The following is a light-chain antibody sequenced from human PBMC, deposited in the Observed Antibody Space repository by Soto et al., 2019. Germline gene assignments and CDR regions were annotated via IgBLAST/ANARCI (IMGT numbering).Light chain of an antibody. CDR2: AAS. Sequence: DIQMTQSPSSLSASVGDRVTITCRASQSISSYLNWYQQKPGKATNLLIYAASSLQSGVPSKFSGSGSGTDFTLTISSLQPEDFATYYCQQSDSSPFTFGPGTKVDIK. J-gene: IGKJ3*01. V-gene: IGKV1-39*01. CDR1: QSISSY. CDR3: QQSDSSPFT.